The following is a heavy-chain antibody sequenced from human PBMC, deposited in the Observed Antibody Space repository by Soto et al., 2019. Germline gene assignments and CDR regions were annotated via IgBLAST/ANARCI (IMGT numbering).Heavy chain of an antibody. J-gene: IGHJ6*02. CDR1: GFTFSSYW. D-gene: IGHD1-26*01. Sequence: PGGSLRLSCAASGFTFSSYWMHWVRQAPGKGLVWVSRINSDGSSTSYADSVKGRFTISRDNAKNTLYLQMNSLRAEDTAVYYCAREAQWELLYYYYGMDVWGQGTTVTVSS. CDR3: AREAQWELLYYYYGMDV. CDR2: INSDGSST. V-gene: IGHV3-74*01.